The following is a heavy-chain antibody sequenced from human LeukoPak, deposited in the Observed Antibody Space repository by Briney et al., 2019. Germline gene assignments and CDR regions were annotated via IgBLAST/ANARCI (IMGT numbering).Heavy chain of an antibody. Sequence: ASVKVSCKASGYTFTGYYMHWVRQAPGQGLEWMGRINPNSGGTNYAQKFQGRVTMTRDTSISTAYMELSRLRSDDTAVYYCARFLITMIVVANWGQGTLVTVSS. CDR3: ARFLITMIVVAN. J-gene: IGHJ4*02. D-gene: IGHD3-22*01. CDR1: GYTFTGYY. CDR2: INPNSGGT. V-gene: IGHV1-2*06.